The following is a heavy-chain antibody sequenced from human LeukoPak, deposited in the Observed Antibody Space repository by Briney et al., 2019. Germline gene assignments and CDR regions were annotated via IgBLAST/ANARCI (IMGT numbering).Heavy chain of an antibody. J-gene: IGHJ4*02. CDR1: GFTFSSYE. D-gene: IGHD3-22*01. CDR3: ARDGGGITMIVVVTPVPTYFDY. CDR2: ISSSSSTI. Sequence: PGGSLRLSCAASGFTFSSYEMNWVRQAPGKGLEWVSYISSSSSTIYYADSVKGRFTISRDNAKNSLYLQMNSLRAEDTAVYYCARDGGGITMIVVVTPVPTYFDYWGQGTLVTVSS. V-gene: IGHV3-48*03.